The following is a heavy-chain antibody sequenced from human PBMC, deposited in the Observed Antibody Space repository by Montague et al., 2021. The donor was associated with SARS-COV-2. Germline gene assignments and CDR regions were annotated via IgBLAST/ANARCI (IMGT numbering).Heavy chain of an antibody. CDR3: ARERMVGTTTGLDY. J-gene: IGHJ4*02. Sequence: SLRLSCAASGFTFSSYGFHWVRQAPGKGLEWVAVIWFDGSNEYYADSVKGRFTISRDNSKNTLYLQMNSLRAEDTAVYYCARERMVGTTTGLDYWGQGTLVTVSS. CDR2: IWFDGSNE. V-gene: IGHV3-33*01. CDR1: GFTFSSYG. D-gene: IGHD1-26*01.